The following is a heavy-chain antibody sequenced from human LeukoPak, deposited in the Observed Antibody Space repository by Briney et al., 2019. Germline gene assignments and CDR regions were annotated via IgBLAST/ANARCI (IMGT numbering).Heavy chain of an antibody. V-gene: IGHV3-7*01. CDR2: IKQDGSEK. J-gene: IGHJ4*02. CDR3: ARDESTGTFPRYYFDY. CDR1: GFTFSSYW. D-gene: IGHD1-14*01. Sequence: GGSLRLSCAASGFTFSSYWMSWVRQAPGKGLEWVANIKQDGSEKYYVDSVKGRFTISRDNAKNSLYLQMNSLRAEDTAVYYCARDESTGTFPRYYFDYWGQGTLVTVSS.